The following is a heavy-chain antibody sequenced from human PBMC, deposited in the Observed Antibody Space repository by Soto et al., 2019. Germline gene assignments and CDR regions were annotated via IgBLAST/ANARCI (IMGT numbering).Heavy chain of an antibody. Sequence: SETLSLTCTVSGGSISSSSYYWGWIRQPPGKGLEWIGSIYYSGSTYYNPSLKSRITISVDTSKNQFSLKLSSVTAADTAVYYCASSHAGAHITAAVHWGQGTLVTVSS. CDR1: GGSISSSSYY. D-gene: IGHD6-13*01. J-gene: IGHJ4*02. CDR2: IYYSGST. V-gene: IGHV4-39*01. CDR3: ASSHAGAHITAAVH.